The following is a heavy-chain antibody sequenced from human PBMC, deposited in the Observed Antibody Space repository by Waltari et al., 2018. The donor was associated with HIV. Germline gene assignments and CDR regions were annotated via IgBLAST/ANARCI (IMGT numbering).Heavy chain of an antibody. CDR3: ARDRVSGGHDWWFDL. CDR2: IDLNSGGA. D-gene: IGHD2-15*01. Sequence: QWVRQAPGQGLEWMGRIDLNSGGANYAQNFQDRVTMTRDTSISTAYMEVRSLTSDDTAVYYCARDRVSGGHDWWFDLWGRGTLVTVSS. J-gene: IGHJ2*01. V-gene: IGHV1-2*06.